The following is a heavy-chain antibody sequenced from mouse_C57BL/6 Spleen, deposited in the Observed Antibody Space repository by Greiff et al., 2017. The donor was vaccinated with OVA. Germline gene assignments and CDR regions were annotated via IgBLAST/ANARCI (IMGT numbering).Heavy chain of an antibody. V-gene: IGHV5-6*01. CDR3: ARREGAGSLYDFDY. D-gene: IGHD3-3*01. CDR1: GFTFSSYG. CDR2: ISSGGSYT. Sequence: EVQLVESGGDLVKPGGSLKLSCAASGFTFSSYGMSWVRQTPDKRLEWVATISSGGSYTYYPDSVKGRFTISRDNAKNTLYLQMSSLKSEDTAMYDCARREGAGSLYDFDYWGQGTTLTVSS. J-gene: IGHJ2*01.